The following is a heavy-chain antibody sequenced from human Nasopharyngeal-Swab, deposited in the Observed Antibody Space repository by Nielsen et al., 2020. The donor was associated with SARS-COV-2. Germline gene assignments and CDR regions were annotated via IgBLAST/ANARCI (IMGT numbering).Heavy chain of an antibody. J-gene: IGHJ4*02. V-gene: IGHV3-48*02. Sequence: GESLKISCAASGFTFSSYSMNWVRQAPGKGLEWVSYISSSSSTIYYADSVKGRFTISRDNAKNSLYLQMNSLRDEDTAVYYCAREELGHCSGGSCLPFDYWGQGTLVTVSS. CDR3: AREELGHCSGGSCLPFDY. CDR1: GFTFSSYS. CDR2: ISSSSSTI. D-gene: IGHD2-15*01.